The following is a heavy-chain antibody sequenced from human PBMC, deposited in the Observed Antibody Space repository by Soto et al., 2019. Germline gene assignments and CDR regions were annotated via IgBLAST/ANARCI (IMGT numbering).Heavy chain of an antibody. V-gene: IGHV4-4*02. J-gene: IGHJ6*02. D-gene: IGHD3-10*02. CDR1: GGSISSSNG. Sequence: QVQLQESGPGLVKPSGTLSLTCAVSGGSISSSNGWSWVRQPPGKGLEWIGEIYHSWSTNDNPSLCSRVTISVDKSKNQFALKLSSVTAADTAVYYCACVRGGYYYAMDVWGQGTTVTVSS. CDR2: IYHSWST. CDR3: ACVRGGYYYAMDV.